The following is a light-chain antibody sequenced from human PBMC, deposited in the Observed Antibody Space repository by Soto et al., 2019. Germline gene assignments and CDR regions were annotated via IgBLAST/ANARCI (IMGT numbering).Light chain of an antibody. CDR3: QQRSTCLYT. CDR1: QSVSPY. V-gene: IGKV3-11*01. CDR2: DAS. Sequence: EIVLTQSPSTLSLSPGDRATLTCRASQSVSPYLAWYQQKPGQAPRLLIYDASSRDSGIPSRFSGSGSGTDFTLTISSLEPDDFAAYYCQQRSTCLYTFGQGTKLEIK. J-gene: IGKJ2*01.